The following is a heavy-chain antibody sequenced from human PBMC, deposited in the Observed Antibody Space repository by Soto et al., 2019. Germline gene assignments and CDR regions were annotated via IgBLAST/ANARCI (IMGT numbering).Heavy chain of an antibody. CDR2: TVVGSDTR. J-gene: IGHJ5*02. CDR3: AAGRAAGGTIWFDP. CDR1: GFTFISSA. V-gene: IGHV1-58*01. Sequence: SVKVSCKASGFTFISSAVQWVRQARGQRLEWIGWTVVGSDTRNYAQKFQERVTISRDMSTSTVYMEMSSLRSEDTAVYYCAAGRAAGGTIWFDPWGQGTLVTVSS. D-gene: IGHD6-13*01.